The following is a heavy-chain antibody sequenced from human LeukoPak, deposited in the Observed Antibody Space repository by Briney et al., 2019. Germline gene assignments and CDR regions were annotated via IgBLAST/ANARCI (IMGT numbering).Heavy chain of an antibody. J-gene: IGHJ3*01. CDR2: IQYDGSNE. D-gene: IGHD4-17*01. CDR1: GFSFSSYG. CDR3: AKDSDYGVAFNV. V-gene: IGHV3-30*02. Sequence: GGSLRLSCAASGFSFSSYGMHWVRQAPGKGLEWVAFIQYDGSNEYYADSVKGRFTISRDNSKNTLHLQMNSLRAEDTAVYYCAKDSDYGVAFNVCGQGTMVTVSA.